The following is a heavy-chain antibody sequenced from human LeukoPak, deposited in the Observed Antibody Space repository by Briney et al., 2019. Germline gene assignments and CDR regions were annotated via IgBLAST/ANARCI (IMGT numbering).Heavy chain of an antibody. Sequence: PGGSLRLSCGTSGFGFRNYAMYWVRQAPGKGLDWVAFIRYDGTNKNYADSVKGRFTISRDNSKNTLYLQMNSLRAEDTAVYYCAKERSSYNWNDEPLSFDYWGQGTLVTVSS. D-gene: IGHD1-1*01. CDR3: AKERSSYNWNDEPLSFDY. J-gene: IGHJ4*02. CDR2: IRYDGTNK. CDR1: GFGFRNYA. V-gene: IGHV3-30*02.